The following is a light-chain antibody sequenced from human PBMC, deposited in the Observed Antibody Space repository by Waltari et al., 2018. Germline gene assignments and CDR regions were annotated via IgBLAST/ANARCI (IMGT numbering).Light chain of an antibody. CDR2: GNT. CDR3: QTYDDSLRRPV. J-gene: IGLJ3*02. V-gene: IGLV1-40*01. CDR1: SSNIGAGFD. Sequence: QSVLTQPPSVSGAPGQRVTISCTGSSSNIGAGFDVNWYQQLPGADPKLLPVGNTERPSGVRDRFSGSESGTSASLASTGLQAEDEAVYYCQTYDDSLRRPVLGGGTKLTVL.